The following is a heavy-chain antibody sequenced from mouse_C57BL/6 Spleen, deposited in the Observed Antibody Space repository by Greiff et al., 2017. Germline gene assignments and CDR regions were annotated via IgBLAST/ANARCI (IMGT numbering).Heavy chain of an antibody. CDR2: IDPANGNT. CDR3: DRKLFYPDAMDY. J-gene: IGHJ4*01. CDR1: GFNIKNTY. V-gene: IGHV14-3*01. Sequence: VQLKESVAELVRPGASVKLSCTASGFNIKNTYMHWVKQRPEQGLEWIGRIDPANGNTKYAPKFQGKATITADTSSNTAYLQHSSLTSESAAIYYCDRKLFYPDAMDYWGQGTSVTVSS.